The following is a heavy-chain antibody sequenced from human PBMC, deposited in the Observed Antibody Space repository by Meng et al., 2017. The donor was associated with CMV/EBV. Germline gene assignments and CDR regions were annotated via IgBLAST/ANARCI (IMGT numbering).Heavy chain of an antibody. D-gene: IGHD3-22*01. CDR1: GFTFSSYW. Sequence: GESLKISCAASGFTFSSYWMSWVRQAPGKGLEWVANIKQGGSEKYYVDSVKGRFTISRDNAKNSLYLQMNSLRAEDTAVYYCARDELYYYDSSGYKFDYWGQGTLVTVSS. CDR3: ARDELYYYDSSGYKFDY. J-gene: IGHJ4*02. CDR2: IKQGGSEK. V-gene: IGHV3-7*01.